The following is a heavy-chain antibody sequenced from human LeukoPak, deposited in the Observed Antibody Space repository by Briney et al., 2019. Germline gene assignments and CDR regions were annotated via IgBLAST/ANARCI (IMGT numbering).Heavy chain of an antibody. D-gene: IGHD1-1*01. CDR2: ISGSGYTT. CDR1: GFTFTTFA. V-gene: IGHV3-23*01. CDR3: AKKRYEDGTSSPGYLDV. J-gene: IGHJ6*02. Sequence: GGSLRLSCAASGFTFTTFAMNWARQAPGKGLEWVSVISGSGYTTHYADSVKGRFTISRDNFKNTVYLEMNSLRAEDTAVYYCAKKRYEDGTSSPGYLDVWGQGATATVSS.